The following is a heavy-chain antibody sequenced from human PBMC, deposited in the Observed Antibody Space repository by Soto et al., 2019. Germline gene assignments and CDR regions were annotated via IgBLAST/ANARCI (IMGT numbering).Heavy chain of an antibody. CDR3: ASRDPGTSVDY. J-gene: IGHJ4*02. V-gene: IGHV4-4*02. CDR2: IYRTGST. D-gene: IGHD1-7*01. Sequence: GTLSLTCAVSGGSFTSNNWWTWVRQPPGQGLEWIGEIYRTGSTNYNPSLKSRVTISLDKSENQFSLKVTSLTAADTAVYYCASRDPGTSVDYWGQGTLVTVSS. CDR1: GGSFTSNNW.